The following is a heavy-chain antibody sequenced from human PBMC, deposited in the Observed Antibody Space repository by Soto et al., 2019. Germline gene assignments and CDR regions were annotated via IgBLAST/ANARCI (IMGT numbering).Heavy chain of an antibody. Sequence: QVQLQESGPGLVKPSQTLSLTCTVSGGSISSGDYYWSWIRQPPGKGLEWIGYIYYSGSTYYNPSLKSRVTISVDTSKNQFSLKLSSVTAADTAVYYCARDLIMMGGSSTSYTYGMDVWGQGTTVTVSS. CDR2: IYYSGST. CDR1: GGSISSGDYY. V-gene: IGHV4-30-4*01. CDR3: ARDLIMMGGSSTSYTYGMDV. J-gene: IGHJ6*02. D-gene: IGHD2-2*01.